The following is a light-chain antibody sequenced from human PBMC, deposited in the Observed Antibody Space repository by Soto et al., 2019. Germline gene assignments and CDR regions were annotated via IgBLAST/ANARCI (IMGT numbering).Light chain of an antibody. CDR1: RSNIGTNT. V-gene: IGLV1-44*01. CDR2: SDN. CDR3: AAWDDSLNGLVV. J-gene: IGLJ2*01. Sequence: QSALTQPPSASGTPGQRVTISCSGSRSNIGTNTVNWYQHLPGTAPHLLIYSDNQRPSGVPDRFSGSKSGTSASLAISGLQSEDEADYYCAAWDDSLNGLVVFGGGTKLTVL.